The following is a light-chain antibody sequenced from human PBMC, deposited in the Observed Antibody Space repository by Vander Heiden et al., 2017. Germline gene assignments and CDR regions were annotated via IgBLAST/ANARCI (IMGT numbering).Light chain of an antibody. CDR3: QQYNYWPPLT. J-gene: IGKJ4*01. CDR2: DAS. V-gene: IGKV3-15*01. CDR1: QTVSRS. Sequence: LVLTQSPATLSVSPGERATLSCRASQTVSRSLTWYQQKPGRAPRLLIYDASARATGIPARFSGSGSGTDFTLTISSLQSEDFAVYYCQQYNYWPPLTFGGGTKVEI.